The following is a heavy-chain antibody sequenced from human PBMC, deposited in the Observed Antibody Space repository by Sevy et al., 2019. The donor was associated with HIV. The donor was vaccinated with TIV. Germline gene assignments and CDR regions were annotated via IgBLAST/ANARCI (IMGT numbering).Heavy chain of an antibody. CDR2: LFSSGNT. Sequence: GESLKISCAASGFTVSNSHMSWARQAPGKGLEWVSILFSSGNTYYADSVKGRFTVSRDNSMNTLYLQMHNLTVEDTAVYYCEGYNNGFDYWAQGTLVTVSS. J-gene: IGHJ4*02. V-gene: IGHV3-66*01. D-gene: IGHD1-20*01. CDR3: EGYNNGFDY. CDR1: GFTVSNSH.